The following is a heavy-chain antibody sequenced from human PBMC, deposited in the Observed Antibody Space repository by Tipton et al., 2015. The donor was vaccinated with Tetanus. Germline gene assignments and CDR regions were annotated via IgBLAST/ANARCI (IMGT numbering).Heavy chain of an antibody. CDR1: GFNFSTNS. D-gene: IGHD4-23*01. CDR3: ARDGSYGGTLISDY. Sequence: GSLRLSCVGSGFNFSTNSMNWVRQAPGKGLEWIAYISSGSSIIFYADAVRGRFTVSRDNGKNTLYLQMDSLRAEDTAVYYCARDGSYGGTLISDYWGQGTQVTVSS. J-gene: IGHJ4*02. CDR2: ISSGSSII. V-gene: IGHV3-48*04.